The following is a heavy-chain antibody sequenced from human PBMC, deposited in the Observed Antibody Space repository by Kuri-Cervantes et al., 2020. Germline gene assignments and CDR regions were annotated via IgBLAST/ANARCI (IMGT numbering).Heavy chain of an antibody. V-gene: IGHV3-33*01. CDR1: GFTFSSYG. CDR3: AREEPAYCGGDCYSHYYGMDV. D-gene: IGHD2-21*02. J-gene: IGHJ6*02. CDR2: IWYDGSNK. Sequence: GESLKISCAASGFTFSSYGMHWVRQAPGKGLEWVAVIWYDGSNKYYADSVKGRFTISRDNSKNTLYLQMNSLRAEDTAVYYCAREEPAYCGGDCYSHYYGMDVWGQGTTVTVSS.